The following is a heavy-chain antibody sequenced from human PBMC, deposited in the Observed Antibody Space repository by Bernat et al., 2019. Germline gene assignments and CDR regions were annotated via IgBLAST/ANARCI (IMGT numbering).Heavy chain of an antibody. CDR3: AKDLTGGYGPLIPSQVSPLDY. CDR1: GFTFSSYA. J-gene: IGHJ4*02. Sequence: EVQLLESGGGLVQSGGSLRLSCAASGFTFSSYAMSWVRQAPGKGLEWVSAISGSGGSTYYADSVKCRFTISRDNSKNTLYLQMNSLRAEDTAVYYCAKDLTGGYGPLIPSQVSPLDYWGQGTLVTVSS. CDR2: ISGSGGST. V-gene: IGHV3-23*01. D-gene: IGHD5-12*01.